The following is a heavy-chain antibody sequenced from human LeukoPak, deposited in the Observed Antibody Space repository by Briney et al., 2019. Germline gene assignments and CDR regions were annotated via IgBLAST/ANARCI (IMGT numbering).Heavy chain of an antibody. D-gene: IGHD2-2*01. CDR3: ARGEPTSCYGGACDY. V-gene: IGHV1-2*02. CDR2: INPNSGGT. CDR1: GYTFTCYY. J-gene: IGHJ4*02. Sequence: GASVKVSCKASGYTFTCYYMHWVRQAPGQGLEWMGWINPNSGGTNYAQKFQGRVTMTRDTSISTAYMELSRLRSDDTAVYYCARGEPTSCYGGACDYWGQGTLVTVSS.